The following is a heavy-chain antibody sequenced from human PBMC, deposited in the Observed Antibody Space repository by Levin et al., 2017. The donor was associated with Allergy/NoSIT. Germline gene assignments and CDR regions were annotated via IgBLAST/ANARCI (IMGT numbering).Heavy chain of an antibody. CDR2: INHSGST. Sequence: SETLSLTCAVYGGSFSGYYWSWIRQPPGKGLEWIGEINHSGSTNYNPSLKSRVTISVDTSKNQFSLKLSSVTAADTAVYYCARLGYYYYYGMDVWGQGTTVTVSS. V-gene: IGHV4-34*01. CDR3: ARLGYYYYYGMDV. CDR1: GGSFSGYY. J-gene: IGHJ6*02.